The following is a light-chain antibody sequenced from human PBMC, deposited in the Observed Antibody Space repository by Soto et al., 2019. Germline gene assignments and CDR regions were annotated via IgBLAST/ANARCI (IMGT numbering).Light chain of an antibody. CDR2: DVS. J-gene: IGLJ1*01. CDR1: SSDVGGYNY. CDR3: SSYTSSSTYV. V-gene: IGLV2-14*01. Sequence: QSALTQPASVSGSPGQSITISCTGTSSDVGGYNYVSWYQQHPGKAPKLMIYDVSNRPSGVSNRFSASTSGNTASLTISGLQDEDEADYYCSSYTSSSTYVFGTGTKVTVL.